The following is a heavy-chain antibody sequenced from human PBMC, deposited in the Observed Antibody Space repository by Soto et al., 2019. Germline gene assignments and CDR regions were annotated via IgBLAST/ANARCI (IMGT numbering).Heavy chain of an antibody. CDR2: IYPGDSDT. J-gene: IGHJ6*02. Sequence: GESLKISCKGSGYSFTSYWIGWVRQMPGKGLEWMGIIYPGDSDTRYSPSFQGQVTISADKSISTAYLQWSSLKASDTAMYYCARHLSFSHHPHIAAREDYYYYGMDVWGQGTTVTVSS. D-gene: IGHD6-6*01. CDR1: GYSFTSYW. CDR3: ARHLSFSHHPHIAAREDYYYYGMDV. V-gene: IGHV5-51*01.